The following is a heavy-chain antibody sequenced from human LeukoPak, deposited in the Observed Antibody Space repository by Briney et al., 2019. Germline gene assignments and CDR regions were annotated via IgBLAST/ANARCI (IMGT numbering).Heavy chain of an antibody. CDR3: ASNSGSYYRY. Sequence: PSETLSLTCTVSGGSISSYYWSWIRQPPGKGLEWIGYIYTSGSTNYNPSLKSRVTILVDTSKNQFSLKLSSVTAADTAVYCCASNSGSYYRYWGQGTLVTVSS. CDR1: GGSISSYY. J-gene: IGHJ4*02. CDR2: IYTSGST. D-gene: IGHD1-26*01. V-gene: IGHV4-4*09.